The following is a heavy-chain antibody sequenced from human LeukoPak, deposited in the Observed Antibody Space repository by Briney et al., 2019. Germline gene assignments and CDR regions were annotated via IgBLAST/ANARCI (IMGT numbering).Heavy chain of an antibody. Sequence: WASVKVSCKVSGYTLTELSMHWVRQAPGKGLEWMGGFDPEDGETIYPQKFQGRVTMTEDTSTDTAYMELSSLRSEDTAVYYCATLDSSGYPRRKFDYWGQGTLVTVSS. D-gene: IGHD3-22*01. CDR3: ATLDSSGYPRRKFDY. CDR2: FDPEDGET. J-gene: IGHJ4*02. V-gene: IGHV1-24*01. CDR1: GYTLTELS.